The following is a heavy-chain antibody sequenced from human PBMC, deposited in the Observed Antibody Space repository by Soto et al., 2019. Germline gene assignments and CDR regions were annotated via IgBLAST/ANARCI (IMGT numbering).Heavy chain of an antibody. D-gene: IGHD3-16*02. CDR1: GFTFSSYS. CDR2: ISSSSSYM. CDR3: ARDRYDYIWGSYPSYFDY. V-gene: IGHV3-21*01. J-gene: IGHJ4*02. Sequence: LRLSCAASGFTFSSYSMNWVRQAPGKGLEWVSSISSSSSYMYCADSVKGRFTISRDNAKNSLYLQMNSLRAEDTAVYYCARDRYDYIWGSYPSYFDYWGQGTLVTVSS.